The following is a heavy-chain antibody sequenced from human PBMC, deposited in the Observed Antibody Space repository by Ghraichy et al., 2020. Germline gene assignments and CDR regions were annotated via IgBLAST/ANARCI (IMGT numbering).Heavy chain of an antibody. CDR3: ARDLGSGWYFDY. Sequence: SCAASGFIFSGYWMSWVRQAPGKGLEWVANIKKDGSEKYYVDSVKGRFTISRDNAKNSLYLQMNSLRAEDTAVYYCARDLGSGWYFDYWGQGTLVTVSS. D-gene: IGHD6-19*01. J-gene: IGHJ4*02. V-gene: IGHV3-7*01. CDR1: GFIFSGYW. CDR2: IKKDGSEK.